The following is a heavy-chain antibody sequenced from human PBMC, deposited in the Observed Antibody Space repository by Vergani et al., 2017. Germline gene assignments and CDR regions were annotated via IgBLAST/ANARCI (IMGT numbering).Heavy chain of an antibody. D-gene: IGHD3-10*01. CDR2: IYYSGRN. V-gene: IGHV4-59*01. Sequence: QVQLQESGPGLVKPSETLSLTCTVSGGSISSYYWSWIRQPPGKGLDWIGYIYYSGRNKYNHSLKSRVTISVDTSKNQFSLKLSAVTAADTAVYYCARDRPHYYGSGSAPPYYYGMDVWGQGTTVTVSS. CDR1: GGSISSYY. CDR3: ARDRPHYYGSGSAPPYYYGMDV. J-gene: IGHJ6*02.